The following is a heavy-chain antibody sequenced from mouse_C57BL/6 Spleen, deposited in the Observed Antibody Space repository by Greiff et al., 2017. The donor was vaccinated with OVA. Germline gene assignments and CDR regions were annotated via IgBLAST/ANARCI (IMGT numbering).Heavy chain of an antibody. CDR2: IHPGSGGT. J-gene: IGHJ4*01. CDR1: GYAFTNYL. V-gene: IGHV1-54*01. Sequence: QVQLQQSGAELLRPGTSVKVSCKASGYAFTNYLIEWVKQRPGQGLEGIGVIHPGSGGTKYNEKFKGKATLTADKHSSTAYMQLSCLTSECSAVYFVARGYYGSSYPLDYWGQGTSVTVSS. D-gene: IGHD1-1*01. CDR3: ARGYYGSSYPLDY.